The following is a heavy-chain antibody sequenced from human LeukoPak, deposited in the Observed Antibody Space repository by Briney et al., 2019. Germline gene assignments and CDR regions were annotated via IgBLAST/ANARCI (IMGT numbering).Heavy chain of an antibody. CDR3: AGIVGSGCLDY. CDR1: GYSISSGYY. V-gene: IGHV4-38-2*01. J-gene: IGHJ4*02. D-gene: IGHD6-19*01. Sequence: SETLSLTCAVSGYSISSGYYWGWIRQPPGKGLEWIGSIYHSGSTYYNPSLKSRVTISVDTSKNQFSLKLSSVTAADTAVYYCAGIVGSGCLDYWGQGTLVTVSS. CDR2: IYHSGST.